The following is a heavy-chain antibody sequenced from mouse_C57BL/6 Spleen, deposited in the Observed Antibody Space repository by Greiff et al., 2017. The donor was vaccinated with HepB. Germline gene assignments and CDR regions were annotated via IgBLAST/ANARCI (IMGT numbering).Heavy chain of an antibody. J-gene: IGHJ3*01. V-gene: IGHV1-53*01. CDR3: ARGGPPWDVFAY. CDR1: GYTFTSYW. D-gene: IGHD4-1*01. CDR2: INPSNGGT. Sequence: VKLQQPGTELVKPGASVKLSCKASGYTFTSYWMHWVKQRPGQGLEWIGNINPSNGGTNYNEKFKSKATLTVDKSSSTAYMQLSSLTSEDSAVYYCARGGPPWDVFAYWGQGTLVTVSA.